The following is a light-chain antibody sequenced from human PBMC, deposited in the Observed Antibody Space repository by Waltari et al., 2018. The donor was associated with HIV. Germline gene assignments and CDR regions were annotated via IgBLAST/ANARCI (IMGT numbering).Light chain of an antibody. CDR3: QVWDNIGDRVV. CDR2: DTS. Sequence: SYGLTQPPSMSVAAGQAAKFTCGGHNIGARRVHWYQKRPGQAPKLVVYDTSDRPPGTPDRFSGSNSGNTATLTISRVEAGDEAEYYCQVWDNIGDRVVFGGGTKLTVL. CDR1: NIGARR. J-gene: IGLJ2*01. V-gene: IGLV3-21*02.